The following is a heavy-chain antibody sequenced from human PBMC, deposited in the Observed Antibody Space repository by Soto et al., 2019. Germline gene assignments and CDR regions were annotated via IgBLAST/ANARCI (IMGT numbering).Heavy chain of an antibody. CDR2: INPNSGGT. Sequence: GASVKVSCKASGYTFTGYYMHWVRQAPGQGLEWMGWINPNSGGTNYAQKFQGWVTMTRDTSISTAYMELSRLRSDDTAVYYCARSSYDFWSGSPSHYYYYMDVWGKGTTVTVS. CDR3: ARSSYDFWSGSPSHYYYYMDV. V-gene: IGHV1-2*04. J-gene: IGHJ6*03. D-gene: IGHD3-3*01. CDR1: GYTFTGYY.